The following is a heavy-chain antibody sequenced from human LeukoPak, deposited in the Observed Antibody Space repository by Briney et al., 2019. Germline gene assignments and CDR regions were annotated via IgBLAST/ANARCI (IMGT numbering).Heavy chain of an antibody. CDR3: ARDRYSSSRYGHGADY. V-gene: IGHV1-46*01. CDR2: INPSGGST. CDR1: GYTFTSYY. D-gene: IGHD6-13*01. Sequence: GASVKVSCKASGYTFTSYYMHWVRQAPGQGLEWMGIINPSGGSTSYAQKFQGRVTTTRDTSTSTVYMELSSLRSEDTAVYYCARDRYSSSRYGHGADYWGQGTLVTVSS. J-gene: IGHJ4*02.